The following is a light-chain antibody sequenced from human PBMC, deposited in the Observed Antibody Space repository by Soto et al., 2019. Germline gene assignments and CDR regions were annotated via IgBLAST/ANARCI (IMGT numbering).Light chain of an antibody. J-gene: IGKJ4*01. CDR2: LGS. Sequence: EIVMTQSPLYLPVSPGEPASMSCRFRQGLLNRKGHNCLVWYVKKTGQSPQLLIHLGSTRAPGVPDRFSGSGSGTDFSLHISRVEAEDVGVYYCMQALQSPPTFGGGTKVDIK. CDR3: MQALQSPPT. CDR1: QGLLNRKGHNC. V-gene: IGKV2-28*01.